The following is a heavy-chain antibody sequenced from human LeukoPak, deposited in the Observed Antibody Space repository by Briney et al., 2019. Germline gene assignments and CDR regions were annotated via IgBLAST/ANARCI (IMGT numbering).Heavy chain of an antibody. V-gene: IGHV1-69*01. J-gene: IGHJ4*02. D-gene: IGHD6-13*01. Sequence: GSSVKVSCKASGGTFSSYAISWVRQAPGQGLEWMGGIIPIFGTANYAQKFQGRVTITADESTSTAYMELSSLRSEDTAVYYCARDALEQQTLPDYFDYWGQGTLVTVSS. CDR1: GGTFSSYA. CDR2: IIPIFGTA. CDR3: ARDALEQQTLPDYFDY.